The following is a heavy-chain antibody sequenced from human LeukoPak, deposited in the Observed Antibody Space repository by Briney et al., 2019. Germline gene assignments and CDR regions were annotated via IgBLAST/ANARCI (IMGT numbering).Heavy chain of an antibody. CDR3: AKDLEGEQQLVLDY. J-gene: IGHJ4*02. Sequence: SGGSLRLSCAASGFTFSSYAMSWVRQAPGKGLEWVSAISGSGGSTYYADSVKGRFTISRDNSKNTLYLQMNSLRAEDTAVYYCAKDLEGEQQLVLDYWGQGTLVTVSS. CDR2: ISGSGGST. CDR1: GFTFSSYA. V-gene: IGHV3-23*01. D-gene: IGHD6-13*01.